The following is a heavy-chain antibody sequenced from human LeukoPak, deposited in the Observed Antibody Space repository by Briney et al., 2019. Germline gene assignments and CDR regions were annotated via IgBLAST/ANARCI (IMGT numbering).Heavy chain of an antibody. CDR3: AKDIAAAGTGSFDY. D-gene: IGHD6-13*01. CDR1: GFTFDDYA. Sequence: PGRSLRLSCAASGFTFDDYAMHWARQAPGKGLEWVSGISRNSGSIGYADSVKGRFTISRDNAKNSLYLQMNSLRAEDTALYYCAKDIAAAGTGSFDYWGQGTLVTVSS. CDR2: ISRNSGSI. J-gene: IGHJ4*02. V-gene: IGHV3-9*01.